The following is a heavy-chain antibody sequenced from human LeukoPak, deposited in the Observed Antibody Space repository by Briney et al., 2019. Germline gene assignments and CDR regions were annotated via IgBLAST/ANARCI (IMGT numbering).Heavy chain of an antibody. CDR1: GFTFSSYA. J-gene: IGHJ4*02. CDR2: ISGSGGST. V-gene: IGHV3-23*01. CDR3: AKAWRIAVVPATPFDY. Sequence: GGSLRPSCAASGFTFSSYAMSWVRQAPGKGLEWVSSISGSGGSTYYADSVKCRFTISRDQSKNTLYLQMNSLRAEDTAVYYCAKAWRIAVVPATPFDYWGQGTLVTVSS. D-gene: IGHD2-2*01.